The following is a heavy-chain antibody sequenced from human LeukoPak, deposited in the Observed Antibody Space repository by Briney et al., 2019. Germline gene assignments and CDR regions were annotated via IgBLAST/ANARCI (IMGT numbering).Heavy chain of an antibody. Sequence: SETLSLTCTVSGYSISSGYYWGWIRQPPGKGLEWIGSIYHSGSTYYNPSLKSRVTISVDTSKNQFSLKLSSVTAADTAVYYCARKYPDDAFDIWGQGTMVTVSS. V-gene: IGHV4-38-2*02. J-gene: IGHJ3*02. D-gene: IGHD2-2*01. CDR2: IYHSGST. CDR3: ARKYPDDAFDI. CDR1: GYSISSGYY.